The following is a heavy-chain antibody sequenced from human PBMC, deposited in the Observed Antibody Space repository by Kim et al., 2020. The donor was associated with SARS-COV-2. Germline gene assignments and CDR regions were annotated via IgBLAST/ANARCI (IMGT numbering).Heavy chain of an antibody. J-gene: IGHJ4*02. CDR1: GFTFSRYW. CDR3: VSDYTAC. CDR2: IHDDGSIT. D-gene: IGHD3-16*01. V-gene: IGHV3-74*01. Sequence: GGSLRLSCAASGFTFSRYWMHWVRQAPGQGLVWVSRIHDDGSITNYADSVKGRFTMSRDNAKNTLYLQMNSLRAEDTAVYYCVSDYTACWVQGTLVTVSS.